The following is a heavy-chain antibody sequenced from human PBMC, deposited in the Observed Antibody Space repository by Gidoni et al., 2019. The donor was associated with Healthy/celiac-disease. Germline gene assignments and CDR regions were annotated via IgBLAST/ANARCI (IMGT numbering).Heavy chain of an antibody. J-gene: IGHJ4*02. D-gene: IGHD4-4*01. CDR1: GFTFSSYA. Sequence: QVQLVESGGGVVQPGRSLRLSCADSGFTFSSYAMHWVRQAPGKGLELLAVISDDGSNKYYADSVKGRFTISRGNSKNTLYLQMNSLRAEDTAVYYCARGEPSNYHFIFKSLWFSLPDYWGQGTLVTVSS. CDR2: ISDDGSNK. V-gene: IGHV3-30-3*01. CDR3: ARGEPSNYHFIFKSLWFSLPDY.